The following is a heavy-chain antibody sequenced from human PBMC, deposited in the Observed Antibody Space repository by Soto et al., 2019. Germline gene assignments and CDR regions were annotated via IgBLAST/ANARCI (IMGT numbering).Heavy chain of an antibody. J-gene: IGHJ6*02. CDR1: GFTVSSNY. CDR3: ARNLVVVANQYYYGMDV. V-gene: IGHV3-66*01. CDR2: IYSGSST. Sequence: GGSLRLSCAASGFTVSSNYMSWVRQAPGKGQEWVSVIYSGSSTYYADSVKGRFTISRDNTKNKQFLQMNILRAEDTSVYYCARNLVVVANQYYYGMDVWGQGTTVTVSS. D-gene: IGHD2-15*01.